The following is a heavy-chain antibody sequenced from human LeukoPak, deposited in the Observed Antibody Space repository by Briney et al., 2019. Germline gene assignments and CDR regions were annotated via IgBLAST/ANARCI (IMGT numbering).Heavy chain of an antibody. V-gene: IGHV3-48*03. D-gene: IGHD3-22*01. CDR3: TRGGNIGYNYNAFDV. Sequence: SGGSLRLSCAASGFTFSTYEMNWVRQAPGKGLEWVSFISSSGITYYADSVKGRFTISRDNARNSLYLQVKSLRAEDTAVYYCTRGGNIGYNYNAFDVWGQGTMVAVSS. J-gene: IGHJ3*01. CDR1: GFTFSTYE. CDR2: ISSSGIT.